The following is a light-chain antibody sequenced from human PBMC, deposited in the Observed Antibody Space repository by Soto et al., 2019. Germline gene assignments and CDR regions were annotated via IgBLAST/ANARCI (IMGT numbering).Light chain of an antibody. Sequence: DLQMTQSPSSLSASVGDRVTITCRASQSISTYLNWYQQKAGKAPKVMIHAASSLQSRVPSRFSGSGSGTDFTLTISSLQPEDFGTYYCQQSYSTPFTFAPGTKVDIK. CDR2: AAS. V-gene: IGKV1-39*01. CDR3: QQSYSTPFT. CDR1: QSISTY. J-gene: IGKJ3*01.